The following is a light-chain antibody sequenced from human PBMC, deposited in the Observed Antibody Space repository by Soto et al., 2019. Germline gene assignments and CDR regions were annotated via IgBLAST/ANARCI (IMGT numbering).Light chain of an antibody. Sequence: EIVLTQSPGTLSLSPGERATLSCRASQSVGDTYLAWYQQKPGQAPRLLIYGASNRATGIPDRFSGSGSGTDFTLTISRLEPEDFAVYYCQQYGSSGTFGQGSKVDIK. CDR2: GAS. CDR3: QQYGSSGT. J-gene: IGKJ1*01. CDR1: QSVGDTY. V-gene: IGKV3-20*01.